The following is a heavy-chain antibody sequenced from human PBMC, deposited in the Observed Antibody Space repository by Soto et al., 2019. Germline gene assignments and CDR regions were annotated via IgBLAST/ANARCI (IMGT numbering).Heavy chain of an antibody. Sequence: DVQLVESGGGLVQPGGSLRLSCAASGFNFSRYWINWLRQAPGKGLEWVATKKQDGTETYYADSVKGRFTISRDNSKNSLYLQMNSLTAEDTAVYYYARDWDTYGYGGFDYWGQGTLVTVSS. V-gene: IGHV3-7*01. CDR3: ARDWDTYGYGGFDY. CDR1: GFNFSRYW. D-gene: IGHD5-18*01. J-gene: IGHJ4*02. CDR2: KKQDGTET.